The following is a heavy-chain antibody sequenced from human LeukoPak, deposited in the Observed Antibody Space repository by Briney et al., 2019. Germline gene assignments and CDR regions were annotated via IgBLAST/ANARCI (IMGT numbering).Heavy chain of an antibody. V-gene: IGHV3-48*03. D-gene: IGHD3-10*01. CDR3: ARDLYYYGSGNFVPGLPDY. CDR2: ISSSGSTI. J-gene: IGHJ4*02. Sequence: GGSLRLSCAASGFTFSSYEMNWVRQAPGKGLEWVSYISSSGSTIYYADSVKGRFTIPRDNAKNSLYLQMNSLRAEDTAVYYCARDLYYYGSGNFVPGLPDYWGQGTLVTVSS. CDR1: GFTFSSYE.